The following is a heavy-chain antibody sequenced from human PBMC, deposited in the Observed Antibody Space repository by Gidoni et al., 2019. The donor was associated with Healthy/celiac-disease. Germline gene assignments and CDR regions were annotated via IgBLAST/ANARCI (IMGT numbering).Heavy chain of an antibody. J-gene: IGHJ3*02. D-gene: IGHD3-3*01. CDR3: AREPPEWNAFDI. CDR1: VYTFTSYY. Sequence: QVQLVQSGAEAKKPGASVKVSCKASVYTFTSYYMHCVRQAPGQGLEWVGIINPSGSSTSYAQKFQGRVTMTKDTSTSTVYIELSSLRSEDTAVYYCAREPPEWNAFDIWGQGTMVTVSS. V-gene: IGHV1-46*01. CDR2: INPSGSST.